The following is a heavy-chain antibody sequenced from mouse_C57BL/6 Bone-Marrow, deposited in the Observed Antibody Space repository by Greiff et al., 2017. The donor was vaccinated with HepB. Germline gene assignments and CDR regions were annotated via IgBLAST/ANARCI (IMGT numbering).Heavy chain of an antibody. CDR3: AREGAYYDYGGDY. CDR2: IYPRSGNT. Sequence: VQLQQSGAELARPGASVKLSCKASGYTFTSYGISWVKQRTGQGLEWIGEIYPRSGNTYYNEKFKGKATLTADKSSSTAYMELRSLTSEDSAVYFCAREGAYYDYGGDYWGQGTSVTVSS. V-gene: IGHV1-81*01. CDR1: GYTFTSYG. J-gene: IGHJ4*01. D-gene: IGHD2-4*01.